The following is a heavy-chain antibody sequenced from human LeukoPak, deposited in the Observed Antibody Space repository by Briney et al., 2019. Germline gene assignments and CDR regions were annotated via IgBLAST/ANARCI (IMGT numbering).Heavy chain of an antibody. Sequence: SETLSLTCTVSGGSISSRSYYWGWIRQPPGKGLEWIGRIYTSGSTNYNPSLKSRVTISVDKSKNQFSLKLSSVTAADTAVYYCARGGSSWTYYFDYWGQGTLVTVSS. CDR3: ARGGSSWTYYFDY. CDR2: IYTSGST. V-gene: IGHV4-61*05. D-gene: IGHD6-13*01. CDR1: GGSISSRSYY. J-gene: IGHJ4*02.